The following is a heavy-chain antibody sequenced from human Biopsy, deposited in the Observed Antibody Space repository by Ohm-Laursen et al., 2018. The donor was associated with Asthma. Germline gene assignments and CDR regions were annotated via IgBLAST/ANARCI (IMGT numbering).Heavy chain of an antibody. D-gene: IGHD3-9*01. Sequence: SVKASCKASGYNFISFAIHSVRQARGQRLEWMGWVNTGNGDTKYSQKFQGRVTITRDTSASTAYMELRSLRSEDTATYYCARTYYDFLTGQVKDVFGVWGQGTMVTVSS. CDR1: GYNFISFA. CDR3: ARTYYDFLTGQVKDVFGV. J-gene: IGHJ3*01. CDR2: VNTGNGDT. V-gene: IGHV1-3*04.